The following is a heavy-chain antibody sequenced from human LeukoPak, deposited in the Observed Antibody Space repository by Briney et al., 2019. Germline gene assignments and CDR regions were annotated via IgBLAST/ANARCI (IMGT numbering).Heavy chain of an antibody. CDR1: GGSFSGYY. J-gene: IGHJ4*02. Sequence: SETLSLTCAVYGGSFSGYYWSWIRQPPGKGLEWIGEINHSGSTNYNPSLKSRVTISVDTSKNQFSLKLSSVTAADTAVYYCARGDSPLWGQGTLVTVSS. D-gene: IGHD2-15*01. CDR2: INHSGST. V-gene: IGHV4-34*01. CDR3: ARGDSPL.